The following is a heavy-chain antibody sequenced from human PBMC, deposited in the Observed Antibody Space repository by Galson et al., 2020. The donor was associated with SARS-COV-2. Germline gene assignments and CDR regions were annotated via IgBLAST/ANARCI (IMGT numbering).Heavy chain of an antibody. CDR3: ARAQRGGDFDS. Sequence: ASETLSLTCAVSGGSVSSPGFSWGWIRQPPGKGMAWIGYIYHSENTYYNPSLKSRVTISLDRSKNQFSLKLTSVTAADTAMYYCARAQRGGDFDSWGQGTLVTVSS. D-gene: IGHD3-10*01. V-gene: IGHV4-30-2*01. J-gene: IGHJ4*02. CDR1: GGSVSSPGFS. CDR2: IYHSENT.